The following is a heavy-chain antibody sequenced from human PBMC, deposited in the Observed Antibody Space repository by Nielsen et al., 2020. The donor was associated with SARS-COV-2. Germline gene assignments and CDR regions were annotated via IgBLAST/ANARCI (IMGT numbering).Heavy chain of an antibody. Sequence: SVKVSCKASEDTFSSYSISWVRQAPGRGLEWMGGIIPVFDTANYAQKFQGRVTITADKSTSTAYMELSSLRSEDTAVYYCARFSRYYYDSSGYPANFDYWGQGTLVTVSS. CDR3: ARFSRYYYDSSGYPANFDY. J-gene: IGHJ4*02. CDR1: EDTFSSYS. CDR2: IIPVFDTA. D-gene: IGHD3-22*01. V-gene: IGHV1-69*06.